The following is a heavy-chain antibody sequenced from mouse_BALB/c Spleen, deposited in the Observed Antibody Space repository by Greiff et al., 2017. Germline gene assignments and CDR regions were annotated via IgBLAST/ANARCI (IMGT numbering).Heavy chain of an antibody. CDR1: GFTFSSYA. D-gene: IGHD2-4*01. J-gene: IGHJ3*01. CDR2: ISSGGST. V-gene: IGHV5-6-5*01. Sequence: EVQGVESGGGLVKPGGSLKLSCAASGFTFSSYAMSWVRQTPEKRLEWVASISSGGSTYYPDSVKGRFTISRDNARNILYLQMSSLRSEDTAMYYCARGTMITTGPWFAYWGQGTLVTVSA. CDR3: ARGTMITTGPWFAY.